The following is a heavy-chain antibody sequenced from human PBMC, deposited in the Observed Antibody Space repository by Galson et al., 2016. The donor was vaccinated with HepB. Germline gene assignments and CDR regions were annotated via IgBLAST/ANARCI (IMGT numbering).Heavy chain of an antibody. CDR1: GFNFMNHS. CDR2: ISSRSSKK. Sequence: SLRLSCAGSGFNFMNHSMNWVRQAPGKGLEWVSSISSRSSKKYYADSVKGRFTISRDKAKKSLYLQMSGLRAEDTAVYYCARDPEVVTEAFDMWGQGTMVTVSS. J-gene: IGHJ3*02. V-gene: IGHV3-21*04. D-gene: IGHD2-15*01. CDR3: ARDPEVVTEAFDM.